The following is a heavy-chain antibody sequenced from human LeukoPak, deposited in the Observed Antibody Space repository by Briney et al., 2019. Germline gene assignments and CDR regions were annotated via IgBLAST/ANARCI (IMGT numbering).Heavy chain of an antibody. CDR3: ARDYGSGYFDI. J-gene: IGHJ3*02. D-gene: IGHD3-10*01. CDR2: ISYDGSNK. Sequence: SGRSLRLSCAASGFTFSSYGMHWVRQAPGKGLEWVAVISYDGSNKYYADSVKGRFTISRDNSKNTLYLQMNSLRAEDTAVYYCARDYGSGYFDIWGQGTMVTVSS. CDR1: GFTFSSYG. V-gene: IGHV3-30*03.